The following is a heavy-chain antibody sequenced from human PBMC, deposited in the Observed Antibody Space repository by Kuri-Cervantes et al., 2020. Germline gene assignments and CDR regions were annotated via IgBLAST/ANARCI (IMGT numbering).Heavy chain of an antibody. D-gene: IGHD3-9*01. CDR3: AREGVNYDILTGYYMRSNFDY. V-gene: IGHV1-2*02. J-gene: IGHJ4*02. CDR1: GYTFTGYY. Sequence: ASVKVSCKASGYTFTGYYMHWVRQAPGQGLEWMGWINPNSGGTNYAQKFQGRVTMTRDTSISTAYMELSRLRSDDTAAYYCAREGVNYDILTGYYMRSNFDYWGQGTLVAVSS. CDR2: INPNSGGT.